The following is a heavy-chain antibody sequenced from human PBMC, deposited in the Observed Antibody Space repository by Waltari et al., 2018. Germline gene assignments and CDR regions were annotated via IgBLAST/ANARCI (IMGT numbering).Heavy chain of an antibody. D-gene: IGHD4-17*01. J-gene: IGHJ4*02. CDR3: AGADYG. Sequence: QVQLQQWGAGLLKPSETLSLTCAVYGGSFSGYSCSWIRQPPGQGLEWIGEINHSGSTNYNPSLKSRVTISVDTSKNQFSLKLSSVTAADTAVYYCAGADYGWGQGTLVTVSS. V-gene: IGHV4-34*01. CDR2: INHSGST. CDR1: GGSFSGYS.